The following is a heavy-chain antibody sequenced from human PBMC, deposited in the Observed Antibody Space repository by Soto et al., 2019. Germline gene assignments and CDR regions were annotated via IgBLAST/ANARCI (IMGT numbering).Heavy chain of an antibody. D-gene: IGHD6-19*01. J-gene: IGHJ4*02. Sequence: RASVKVSCKASGYTFTSYAMHWVRQAPGQRLEWMGWINAGNGNTKYSQKFQGRVTITRDTSASTAYMELSSLRSEDTAVYYCAQHPLYSTGWYDWGQGTLVTVSS. CDR3: AQHPLYSTGWYD. CDR2: INAGNGNT. CDR1: GYTFTSYA. V-gene: IGHV1-3*01.